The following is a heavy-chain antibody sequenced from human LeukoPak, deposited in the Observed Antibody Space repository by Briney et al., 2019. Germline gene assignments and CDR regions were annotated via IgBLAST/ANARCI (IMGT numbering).Heavy chain of an antibody. Sequence: SVKVSCKASGGTFSSYAISWVRQAPGQGLEWMGGIIPIFGTANYAQKFQGRVTITADESTSTAYMELSSLRSEDTAVYYCARSSARKIFGVVIHYYYGMDVWGQGTTVTVSS. CDR2: IIPIFGTA. CDR1: GGTFSSYA. V-gene: IGHV1-69*01. CDR3: ARSSARKIFGVVIHYYYGMDV. J-gene: IGHJ6*02. D-gene: IGHD3-3*01.